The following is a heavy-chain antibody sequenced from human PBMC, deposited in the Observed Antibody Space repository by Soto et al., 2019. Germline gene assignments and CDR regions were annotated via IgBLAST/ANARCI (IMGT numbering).Heavy chain of an antibody. Sequence: TLSLTCTVSGGSISSGNYYWSWIRQHPGKGLEWIGYIFYSGSTYYNPSLKSRVTISVDTSKNQFSLKLNSVTAADTAVYYCARRMPIDSYPFDYWGQGSLVTVSS. CDR3: ARRMPIDSYPFDY. CDR1: GGSISSGNYY. V-gene: IGHV4-31*03. D-gene: IGHD2-2*01. J-gene: IGHJ4*02. CDR2: IFYSGST.